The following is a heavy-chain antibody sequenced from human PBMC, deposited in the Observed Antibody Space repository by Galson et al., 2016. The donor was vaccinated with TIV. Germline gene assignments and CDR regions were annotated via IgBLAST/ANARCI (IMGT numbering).Heavy chain of an antibody. V-gene: IGHV5-51*01. CDR3: TRQSTRSFDF. Sequence: QSGAEVKKPGESLKISCKGSGYSFTNHWIAWVRQMPGKGLEWMGIIFPGDSDTRYSPSFQGQVTMTADKSINTAYLQWSSLKASDSAIYYCTRQSTRSFDFWGPGTLVGVSS. J-gene: IGHJ4*02. D-gene: IGHD5/OR15-5a*01. CDR2: IFPGDSDT. CDR1: GYSFTNHW.